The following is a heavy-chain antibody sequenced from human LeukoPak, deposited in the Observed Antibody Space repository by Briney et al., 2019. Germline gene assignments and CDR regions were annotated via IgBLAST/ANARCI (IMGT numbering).Heavy chain of an antibody. Sequence: GGSLRLSCAASGFTFSSYAMSWVRQAPGKRLEWVSAISGSGGSTYYADSVKGRFTISRDNSKNTLYLQMNSLRAEDTAVYYCAKDHGVKSSSSWSPPNWFDPWGQGTLVTVSS. V-gene: IGHV3-23*01. J-gene: IGHJ5*02. CDR3: AKDHGVKSSSSWSPPNWFDP. D-gene: IGHD6-13*01. CDR1: GFTFSSYA. CDR2: ISGSGGST.